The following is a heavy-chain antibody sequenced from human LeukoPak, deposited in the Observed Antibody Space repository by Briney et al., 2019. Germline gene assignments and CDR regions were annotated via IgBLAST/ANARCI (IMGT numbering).Heavy chain of an antibody. CDR1: GGSISSSSYY. Sequence: SETLSLTCTVSGGSISSSSYYWGWIRQPPGKGLEWIGSIYYSGSTYYNPSLKSRVTISVDTSKNQFSLKLSSVTAADTAVYFRASSYQPLLDYWGQGTLVTVSS. CDR3: ASSYQPLLDY. J-gene: IGHJ4*01. V-gene: IGHV4-39*01. CDR2: IYYSGST. D-gene: IGHD2-2*01.